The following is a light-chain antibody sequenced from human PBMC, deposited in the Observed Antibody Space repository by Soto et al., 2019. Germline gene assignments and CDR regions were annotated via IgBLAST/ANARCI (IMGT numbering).Light chain of an antibody. CDR1: QTISTS. CDR3: QQYSSYSPYT. V-gene: IGKV1-5*03. CDR2: KAS. Sequence: DIKMTQSPSTLSASVGDRVTITCRASQTISTSLAWYQQKPGKAPRLLIYKASSLERGVPSRFSGSGSGTEFTLTIRSLQPDDFATYYCQQYSSYSPYTFGQGTRLEI. J-gene: IGKJ2*01.